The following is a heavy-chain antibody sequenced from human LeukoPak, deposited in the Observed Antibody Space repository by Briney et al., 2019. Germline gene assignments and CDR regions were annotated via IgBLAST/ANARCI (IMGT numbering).Heavy chain of an antibody. J-gene: IGHJ4*02. CDR3: ARVKGLYGDYGEIDY. Sequence: ASVKVSCKASGYTFSDYYMHWVRQAPGQGLEWMGWINPKGDYTNYAQKFQGRVTMTRDTSISTAYMELSRLRSDDTAVYYCARVKGLYGDYGEIDYWGQGTLVTVPS. V-gene: IGHV1-2*02. CDR1: GYTFSDYY. D-gene: IGHD4-17*01. CDR2: INPKGDYT.